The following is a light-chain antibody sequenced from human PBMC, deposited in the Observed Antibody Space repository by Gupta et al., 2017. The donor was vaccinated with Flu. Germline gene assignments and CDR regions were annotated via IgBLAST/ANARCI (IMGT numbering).Light chain of an antibody. Sequence: AIRITQSSSSFSASTGDRVTITCRASQSISNYLAWYQQKPGKAPRLLIYAASTLPSGVPSRFSGSGSGTDFTLTINSLQSEDFATYYCQQHYSYPLTFGGGTKVEIK. V-gene: IGKV1-8*01. CDR3: QQHYSYPLT. CDR2: AAS. J-gene: IGKJ4*01. CDR1: QSISNY.